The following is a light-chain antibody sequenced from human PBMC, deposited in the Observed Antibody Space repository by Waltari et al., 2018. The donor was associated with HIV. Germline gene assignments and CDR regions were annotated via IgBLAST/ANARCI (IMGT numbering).Light chain of an antibody. CDR3: QQYGSSPRT. CDR2: GAS. Sequence: EIVLTQSPGTLSLSPEERATLSCRASQSVSSSYLAWYQQTPGQAPRLLISGASSRATGIPDRFSGSGSGTDFTLTISRLEPEDFAVYYCQQYGSSPRTFGQGTKVEIK. J-gene: IGKJ1*01. CDR1: QSVSSSY. V-gene: IGKV3-20*01.